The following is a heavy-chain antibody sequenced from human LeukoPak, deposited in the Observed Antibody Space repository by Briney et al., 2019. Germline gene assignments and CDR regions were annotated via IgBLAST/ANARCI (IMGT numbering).Heavy chain of an antibody. J-gene: IGHJ4*02. D-gene: IGHD2-15*01. Sequence: SETLSLTCTVSGGSISSSSYYWGWIRQPPGKGLEWIGSIYYSGSTYYNPSLKSRVTISVDTSKNQFSLKLSSVTAADTAVYYCARTIAGGYCSGGSCSYDYWGQGTLVTVSS. CDR2: IYYSGST. CDR1: GGSISSSSYY. CDR3: ARTIAGGYCSGGSCSYDY. V-gene: IGHV4-39*01.